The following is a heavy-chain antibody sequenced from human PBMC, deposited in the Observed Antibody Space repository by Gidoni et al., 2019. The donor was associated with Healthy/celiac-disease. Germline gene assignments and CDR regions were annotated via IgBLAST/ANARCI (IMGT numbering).Heavy chain of an antibody. CDR2: ISYDGSNK. CDR1: GFTFSSYA. Sequence: QVQLLESGGGVVQPGRSLRLSCAASGFTFSSYAMHWVRQAPGKGLEWVAVISYDGSNKYYADSVKGRFTISRDNSKNTLYLQMNSLRAEDTAVYYCARSFDSSGYYPNWGQGTLVTVSS. V-gene: IGHV3-30-3*01. J-gene: IGHJ4*02. CDR3: ARSFDSSGYYPN. D-gene: IGHD3-22*01.